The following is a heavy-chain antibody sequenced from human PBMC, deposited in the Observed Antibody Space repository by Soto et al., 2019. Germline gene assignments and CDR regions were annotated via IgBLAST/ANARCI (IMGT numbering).Heavy chain of an antibody. CDR2: IRGSGGGT. CDR3: ARAARTPDPYYYYGMDV. V-gene: IGHV3-23*01. Sequence: GGSLRLSCTASGCTFSDYAMSWVRQAPGKGLEWVSGIRGSGGGTYYAGSVKGRFTISRDNSKNTLYLQMNSLRAEDTAVYYCARAARTPDPYYYYGMDVWGQGTTVTVSS. J-gene: IGHJ6*02. CDR1: GCTFSDYA. D-gene: IGHD6-6*01.